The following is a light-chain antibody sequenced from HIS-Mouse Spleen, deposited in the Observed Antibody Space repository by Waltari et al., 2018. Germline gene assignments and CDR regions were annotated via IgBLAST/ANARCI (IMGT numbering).Light chain of an antibody. J-gene: IGKJ2*01. CDR3: QQYYSTPYT. V-gene: IGKV4-1*01. CDR1: QSVLYSSNNKNY. CDR2: WAS. Sequence: DIVMTQSPDSLAVSLGERATINCKSSQSVLYSSNNKNYLAWYQQKPGRTPKRLIYWASTRESWVPDRFSGSGSGTDFTLTISSLQAEDVAVYYCQQYYSTPYTFGQGTKLEIK.